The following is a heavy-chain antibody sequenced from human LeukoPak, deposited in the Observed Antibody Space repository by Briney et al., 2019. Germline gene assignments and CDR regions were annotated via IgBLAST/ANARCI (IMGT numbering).Heavy chain of an antibody. CDR3: AKDLSSGTGRGFDY. Sequence: PGGSLRLSCAASGFTFSSYWMSWVRQAPGKGLECVANINQDGSGKYYVDSVKGRFTISRDNTKNSLYLQMNSLRAEDTALYYCAKDLSSGTGRGFDYWGQGTLATVSS. D-gene: IGHD3/OR15-3a*01. CDR1: GFTFSSYW. V-gene: IGHV3-7*03. CDR2: INQDGSGK. J-gene: IGHJ4*02.